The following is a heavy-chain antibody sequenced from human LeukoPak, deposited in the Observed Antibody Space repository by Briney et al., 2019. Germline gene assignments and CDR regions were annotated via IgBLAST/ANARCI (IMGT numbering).Heavy chain of an antibody. CDR1: GFTFSSYE. V-gene: IGHV3-48*03. Sequence: GGSLRLSCAASGFTFSSYEMNWVRQAPGKGLEWVSYISSSGSTIYYADSVKGRFTISRDNAKNSLYLQMNSLRAEDTAVYYCAELGITMIGGVWGKGTTVTFSS. J-gene: IGHJ6*04. CDR2: ISSSGSTI. D-gene: IGHD3-10*02. CDR3: AELGITMIGGV.